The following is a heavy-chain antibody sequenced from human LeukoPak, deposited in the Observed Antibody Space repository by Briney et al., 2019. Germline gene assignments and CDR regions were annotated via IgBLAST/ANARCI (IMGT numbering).Heavy chain of an antibody. J-gene: IGHJ5*02. V-gene: IGHV4-59*08. D-gene: IGHD6-13*01. Sequence: SETLSLTCTVSGGSISSYYWSWIRQPPGKGLEWIGYIYYSGSTNYNPSLKSRVTISVDTSKNQFSLKLSSVTAADTAVYYCARMWGQQLANWFDPWGQGTLVTVSS. CDR2: IYYSGST. CDR1: GGSISSYY. CDR3: ARMWGQQLANWFDP.